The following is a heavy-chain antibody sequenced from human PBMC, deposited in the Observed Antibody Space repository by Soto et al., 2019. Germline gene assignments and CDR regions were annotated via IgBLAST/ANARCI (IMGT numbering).Heavy chain of an antibody. J-gene: IGHJ4*02. CDR3: ARGGYDYSNPFDY. V-gene: IGHV3-7*04. D-gene: IGHD4-4*01. Sequence: EVQLVESGGGLVQPGGSLRLSCAASGFTFNRYWMKWVRQAPGRGLEWMGNINQDGSEKHYVDSVKGRFTIYRDNAKDSVYLQMNSLKAEDTAMYYCARGGYDYSNPFDYWGQGTLVTVSS. CDR1: GFTFNRYW. CDR2: INQDGSEK.